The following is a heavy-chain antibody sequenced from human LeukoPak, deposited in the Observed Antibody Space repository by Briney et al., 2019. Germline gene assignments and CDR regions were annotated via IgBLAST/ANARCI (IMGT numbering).Heavy chain of an antibody. CDR2: ISSSSSYI. CDR1: GFTFSSHS. D-gene: IGHD3-9*01. CDR3: AREPPVRYFDFDY. Sequence: GGSLRLSCAASGFTFSSHSMNWVRQAPGKGLEWVSSISSSSSYIYYADSVKGRFTISRDNAKNSLYLQMNSLRAEDTAVYYCAREPPVRYFDFDYWGQGTLVTVSS. J-gene: IGHJ4*02. V-gene: IGHV3-21*01.